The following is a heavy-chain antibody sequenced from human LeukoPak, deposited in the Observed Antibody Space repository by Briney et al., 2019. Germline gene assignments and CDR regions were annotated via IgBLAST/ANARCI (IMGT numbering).Heavy chain of an antibody. CDR1: GFTFSSYS. J-gene: IGHJ3*02. CDR3: ARDPGPSHYDFWSGYVDAFDI. V-gene: IGHV3-21*01. CDR2: ISSSSSYI. D-gene: IGHD3-3*01. Sequence: GGSLRLSCAASGFTFSSYSMNWVRQAPGKGLEWVSSISSSSSYIYYADSVKGRFTISRDNAKNSLYLQMNSLRAEDTAVYYCARDPGPSHYDFWSGYVDAFDIWGQGTMVTVSS.